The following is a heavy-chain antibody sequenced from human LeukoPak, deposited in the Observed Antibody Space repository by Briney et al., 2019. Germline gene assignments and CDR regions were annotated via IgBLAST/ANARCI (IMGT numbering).Heavy chain of an antibody. CDR2: THYGGNT. Sequence: SETLSLTCNVSGASMSTSSHYWGWIRQPPGKGLEWIGSTHYGGNTYYNPSLNSRVTISVDTSKKQFSLKLTSVTAADTAVYYCARRVTSYAVRPNMYVYMDVWGKGTTVSVSS. D-gene: IGHD2-8*01. CDR3: ARRVTSYAVRPNMYVYMDV. V-gene: IGHV4-39*01. J-gene: IGHJ6*04. CDR1: GASMSTSSHY.